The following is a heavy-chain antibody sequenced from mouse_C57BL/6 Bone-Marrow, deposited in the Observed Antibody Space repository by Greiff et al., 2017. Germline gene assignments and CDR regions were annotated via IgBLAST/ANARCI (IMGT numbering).Heavy chain of an antibody. V-gene: IGHV5-17*01. D-gene: IGHD1-1*01. CDR2: ISSGSSTI. CDR1: GFTFSDYG. Sequence: EVMLVESGGGLVKPGGSLKISCAASGFTFSDYGMHWVSQAPEKGLEWVAYISSGSSTIYYADTVKGRFTISRDNAKNTLFLQMTSLRSEDTAMYYCARNNGSSLRYFDVWGTGTTVTVSS. J-gene: IGHJ1*03. CDR3: ARNNGSSLRYFDV.